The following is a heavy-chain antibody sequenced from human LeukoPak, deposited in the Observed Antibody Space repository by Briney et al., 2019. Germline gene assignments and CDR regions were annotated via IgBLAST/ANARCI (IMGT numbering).Heavy chain of an antibody. V-gene: IGHV3-11*04. CDR2: IGGSGDTI. Sequence: GGSLRLSCAASGFTVSGNYMSWVRQAPGKGLEWVSYIGGSGDTIYYADSVKGRFTISRDNAKNSLYLQMNSLRAEDTAVYYCARTFDSWGQGTLVTVSS. J-gene: IGHJ4*02. CDR3: ARTFDS. CDR1: GFTVSGNY.